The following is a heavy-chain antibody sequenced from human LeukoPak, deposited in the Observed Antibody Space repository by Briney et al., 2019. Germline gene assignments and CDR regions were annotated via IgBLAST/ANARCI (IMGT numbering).Heavy chain of an antibody. D-gene: IGHD3-22*01. Sequence: KTSETLSLTCTVSGLSISRGGNYWRWIRQHPGKGLEWIGEINHSGSTNYNPSLKSRVTISVDTSKNQFSLKLSSVTAADTAVYYCARTGDVVVIPFGYWGQGTLVTVSS. V-gene: IGHV4-34*01. J-gene: IGHJ4*02. CDR3: ARTGDVVVIPFGY. CDR2: INHSGST. CDR1: GLSISRGGNY.